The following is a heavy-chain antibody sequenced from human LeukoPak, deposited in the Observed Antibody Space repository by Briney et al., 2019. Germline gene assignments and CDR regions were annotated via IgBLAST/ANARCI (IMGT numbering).Heavy chain of an antibody. D-gene: IGHD3-10*01. CDR1: GFTFSSYG. CDR3: AKDMPPRFGELPSPIDY. J-gene: IGHJ4*02. Sequence: GGSLRLSCAASGFTFSSYGMHWVRQAPGKGLEWVAVISYDGSNKYYADSVKGRFTISRDNSKNTLYLQMNSLRAEDTAVYYCAKDMPPRFGELPSPIDYWGQGTPVTVSS. V-gene: IGHV3-30*18. CDR2: ISYDGSNK.